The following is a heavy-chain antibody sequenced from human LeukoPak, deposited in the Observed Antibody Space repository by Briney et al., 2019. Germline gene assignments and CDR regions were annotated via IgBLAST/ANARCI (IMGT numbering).Heavy chain of an antibody. CDR1: GFTFSSYG. V-gene: IGHV3-30*03. CDR2: ISYDGSNK. CDR3: ARGYYGSGSYPTYYFDY. D-gene: IGHD3-10*01. J-gene: IGHJ4*02. Sequence: GGSLRLFCAASGFTFSSYGMHWVRQAPGKGLEWVAVISYDGSNKYYADSVKGRFTISRDNSKNTLYLQMNSLRAEDTAVYYCARGYYGSGSYPTYYFDYWGQGTLVTVSS.